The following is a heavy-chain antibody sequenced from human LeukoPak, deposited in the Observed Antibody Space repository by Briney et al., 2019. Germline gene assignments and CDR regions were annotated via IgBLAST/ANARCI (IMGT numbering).Heavy chain of an antibody. Sequence: GESLKTSCKASGYSFTSYWIGWVRQMPGKGLEWMGIIYPGDSDTRYSPSFQGQVTMSVDKSISTAYLQWSSLKASDTAMYYCARTPGPLRFLDYWGQGTLVTVSS. V-gene: IGHV5-51*01. CDR3: ARTPGPLRFLDY. J-gene: IGHJ4*02. D-gene: IGHD4-17*01. CDR2: IYPGDSDT. CDR1: GYSFTSYW.